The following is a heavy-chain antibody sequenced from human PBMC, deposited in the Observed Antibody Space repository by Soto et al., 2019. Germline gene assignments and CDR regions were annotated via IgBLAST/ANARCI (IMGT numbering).Heavy chain of an antibody. J-gene: IGHJ6*02. D-gene: IGHD6-19*01. CDR2: IWYDGSNK. CDR3: ARGHGQWLVLGYYYGMDV. V-gene: IGHV3-33*01. Sequence: GGSLRLSCAASGFTFSSYGMHWVRQAPGKGLEWVAVIWYDGSNKYYADSVKGRFTISRDNSKNTLYLQMNSLRAEDTAVYYCARGHGQWLVLGYYYGMDVWGQGTTDTVSS. CDR1: GFTFSSYG.